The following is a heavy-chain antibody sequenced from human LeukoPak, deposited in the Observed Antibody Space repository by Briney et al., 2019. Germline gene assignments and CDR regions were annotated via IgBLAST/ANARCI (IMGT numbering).Heavy chain of an antibody. CDR3: ARGSTVYVHSYYYYYMDV. Sequence: ASVKVSCKASGYIFTNYGINWVRQAPGQGLEWMGWISGNNGKTNYARKFQGRVTMTTDTSTRTAYMEVRSLRSDDTAVYFCARGSTVYVHSYYYYYMDVWGKGTTVTVSS. CDR2: ISGNNGKT. J-gene: IGHJ6*03. D-gene: IGHD2/OR15-2a*01. V-gene: IGHV1-18*01. CDR1: GYIFTNYG.